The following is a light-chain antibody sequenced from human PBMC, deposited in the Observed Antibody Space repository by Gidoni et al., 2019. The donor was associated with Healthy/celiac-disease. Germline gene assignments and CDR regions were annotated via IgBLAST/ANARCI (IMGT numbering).Light chain of an antibody. CDR1: QDIRNY. CDR2: DAA. J-gene: IGKJ4*01. Sequence: DIQMTQSPSSLSASVGDRVTITCQASQDIRNYLNWYQQKPGKAPKLLSYDAANLETGVPSRFSGSGSGTDFTFTISSLQPEDIATYYCQQYDNLALTFGGGTKVEIK. V-gene: IGKV1-33*01. CDR3: QQYDNLALT.